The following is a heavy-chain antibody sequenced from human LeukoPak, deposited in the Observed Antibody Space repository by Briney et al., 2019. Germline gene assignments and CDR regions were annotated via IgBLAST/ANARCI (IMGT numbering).Heavy chain of an antibody. D-gene: IGHD2-21*02. CDR3: AREGAGWGPLDY. V-gene: IGHV1-3*01. Sequence: ASVKVSCKASGYTFTSYAMHWVRQAPGQRLEWMGWINAGNGNTKYSQKFQGRVTITRDTSASTAYMELSSLRSEDTAVYYCAREGAGWGPLDYWGQGTLVTVSS. CDR1: GYTFTSYA. J-gene: IGHJ4*02. CDR2: INAGNGNT.